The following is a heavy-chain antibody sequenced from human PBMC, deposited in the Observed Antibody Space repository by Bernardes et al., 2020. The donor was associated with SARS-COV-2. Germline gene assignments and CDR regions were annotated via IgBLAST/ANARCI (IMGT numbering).Heavy chain of an antibody. J-gene: IGHJ3*02. CDR1: GFTFSSYW. V-gene: IGHV3-7*05. CDR3: ARAQRPSIAALGYAFDI. CDR2: IKQDGSEK. Sequence: GRSLRLSCAASGFTFSSYWMSWVRQAPGKGLEWVANIKQDGSEKYYVDSVKGRFTISRDNAKNSLYLQMNSLRAEDTAVYYCARAQRPSIAALGYAFDIWGQGTMVTVSS. D-gene: IGHD6-6*01.